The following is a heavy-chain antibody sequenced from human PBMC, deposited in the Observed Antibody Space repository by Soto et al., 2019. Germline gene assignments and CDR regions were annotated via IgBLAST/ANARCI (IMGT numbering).Heavy chain of an antibody. D-gene: IGHD2-21*02. CDR3: ARGGMVTAEIDY. J-gene: IGHJ4*02. V-gene: IGHV1-69*06. CDR2: IIPIFGTA. CDR1: GGTFSSYA. Sequence: SVKVSCKASGGTFSSYAISWARQAPGQGLEWMGGIIPIFGTANYAQKFQGRVTITADKSTSTAYMELSSLRSEDTAVYYRARGGMVTAEIDYWGQGTLVTVSS.